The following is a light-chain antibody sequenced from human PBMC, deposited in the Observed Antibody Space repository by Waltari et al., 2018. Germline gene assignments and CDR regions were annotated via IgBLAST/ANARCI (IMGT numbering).Light chain of an antibody. CDR3: HSDDSSRSRV. CDR2: DNS. J-gene: IGLJ1*01. V-gene: IGLV1-40*01. Sequence: HSVLTQPPSVSEAPAQRVTISCTGSSSNIGAGYDAHRFQQPPGTAPKLLIYDNSKRRSGVPDRCSCAKSGTSASLAITGLQAEDEADYYCHSDDSSRSRVFGSGTTVTVL. CDR1: SSNIGAGYD.